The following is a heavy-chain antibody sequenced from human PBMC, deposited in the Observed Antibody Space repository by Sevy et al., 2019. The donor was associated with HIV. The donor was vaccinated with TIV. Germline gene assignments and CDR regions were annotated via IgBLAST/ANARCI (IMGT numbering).Heavy chain of an antibody. Sequence: GGSLRLSCAASGFTFSTYTMNWVRQAPGKGLEWVSSISSSSNYIYYADSVKGRFTISRDNAKNSLYLQMNSLRAEDTAVYYCARPCGSGTREAFDIWGQGTMVTVSS. J-gene: IGHJ3*02. D-gene: IGHD3-10*01. CDR2: ISSSSNYI. CDR3: ARPCGSGTREAFDI. CDR1: GFTFSTYT. V-gene: IGHV3-21*01.